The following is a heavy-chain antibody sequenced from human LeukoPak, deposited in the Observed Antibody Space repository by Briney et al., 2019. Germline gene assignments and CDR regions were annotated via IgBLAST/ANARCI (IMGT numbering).Heavy chain of an antibody. CDR2: IYSGSST. Sequence: GGSLRLSCAASGFTVSSNYMSWVRQAPGKGLEWVSVIYSGSSTYYADSVKGRFTISRDNSKNTLYLQMNSLRAEDTAVYYCARGSPYYDSSGYPYYMDVWGKGTTVTVSS. V-gene: IGHV3-53*01. CDR3: ARGSPYYDSSGYPYYMDV. J-gene: IGHJ6*03. D-gene: IGHD3-22*01. CDR1: GFTVSSNY.